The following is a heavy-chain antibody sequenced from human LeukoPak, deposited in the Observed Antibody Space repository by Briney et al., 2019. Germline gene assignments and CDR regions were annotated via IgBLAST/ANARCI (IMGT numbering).Heavy chain of an antibody. CDR3: AAGSSGWYVDY. CDR2: ISAYNGNT. CDR1: GYTFSIYG. V-gene: IGHV1-18*01. J-gene: IGHJ4*02. Sequence: ASVKVSCKASGYTFSIYGISWVRQAPGQGLEWMGWISAYNGNTYYAQNLQGRVTLTTDTSTSTAYMELRSLRSDDTAVYYCAAGSSGWYVDYWGQGTLVTVSS. D-gene: IGHD6-19*01.